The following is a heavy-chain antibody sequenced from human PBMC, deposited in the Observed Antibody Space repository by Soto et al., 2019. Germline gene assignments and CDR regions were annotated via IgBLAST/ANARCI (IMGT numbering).Heavy chain of an antibody. D-gene: IGHD4-17*01. V-gene: IGHV3-30-3*01. CDR1: GFTFSSYA. Sequence: PGGSLRLSCAASGFTFSSYAMHWVRQAPGKGLEGVAVISYDGSNKYYANSVKGRFTISRDNSKNTLYLQMNSLRAEDTAVYYCARSAGDYPFDYWGQGTLVTVSS. J-gene: IGHJ4*02. CDR2: ISYDGSNK. CDR3: ARSAGDYPFDY.